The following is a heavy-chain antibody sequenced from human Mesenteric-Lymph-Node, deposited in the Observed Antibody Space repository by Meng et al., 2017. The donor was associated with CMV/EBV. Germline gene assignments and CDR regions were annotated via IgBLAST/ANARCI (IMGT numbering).Heavy chain of an antibody. D-gene: IGHD6-13*01. CDR1: GFTFDDYA. CDR3: AKPSGYSSSWYHY. J-gene: IGHJ4*02. CDR2: ISWNSGSI. Sequence: GGSLRLSCAASGFTFDDYAMHWVRQAPGKGLEWVSGISWNSGSIGYADSVKGRFTISRDNSKNTLYLQMNSLRAEDTAVYYCAKPSGYSSSWYHYWGQGTLVTVSS. V-gene: IGHV3-9*01.